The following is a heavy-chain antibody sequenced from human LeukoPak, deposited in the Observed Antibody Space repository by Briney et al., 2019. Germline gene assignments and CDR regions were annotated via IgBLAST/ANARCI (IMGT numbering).Heavy chain of an antibody. CDR2: IITIFGTA. Sequence: ASVKVSCKASGGPFSSYAISWLRQAPRQRLEWMGGIITIFGTANYEQKFQDRVTITADESTSTAYMELSRLRSEDTAVYYCARVDGDYPHSFFDYWSQGTLVTVCS. J-gene: IGHJ4*02. V-gene: IGHV1-69*13. CDR1: GGPFSSYA. D-gene: IGHD4-17*01. CDR3: ARVDGDYPHSFFDY.